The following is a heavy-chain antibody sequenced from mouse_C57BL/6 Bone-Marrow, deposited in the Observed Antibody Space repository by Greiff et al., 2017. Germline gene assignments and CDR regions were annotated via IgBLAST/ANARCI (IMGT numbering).Heavy chain of an antibody. CDR3: TVDLCAHKNYCDY. CDR2: IDPENGDT. V-gene: IGHV14-4*01. Sequence: EVQLQQSGAELVRPGASVKLSCTASGFNFKDDYMHWVKQRPEQGLEWIGWIDPENGDTEYDSKFQGKATITADTSSNTAYLQLSSLTSEDTAVYYCTVDLCAHKNYCDYWGRGTALTVSA. CDR1: GFNFKDDY. D-gene: IGHD6-1*01. J-gene: IGHJ2*01.